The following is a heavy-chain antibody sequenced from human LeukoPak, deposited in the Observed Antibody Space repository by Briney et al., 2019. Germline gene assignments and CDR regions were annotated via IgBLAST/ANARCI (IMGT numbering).Heavy chain of an antibody. Sequence: SETLSLTCTVPGGSISGYYWNWIRQPAGKGLEYIGRIYSTGSTNYNPSLKSRVTMSVDTSKNQFSLNLSSVTAADTAVYYCARGRGYYDSSGYFNFWGQGTLVTVSS. CDR2: IYSTGST. CDR1: GGSISGYY. CDR3: ARGRGYYDSSGYFNF. V-gene: IGHV4-4*07. D-gene: IGHD3-22*01. J-gene: IGHJ4*02.